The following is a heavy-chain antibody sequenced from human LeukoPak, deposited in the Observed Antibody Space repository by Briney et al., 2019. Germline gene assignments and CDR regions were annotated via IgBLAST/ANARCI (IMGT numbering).Heavy chain of an antibody. V-gene: IGHV3-74*01. CDR3: TRAQYIPPFDP. Sequence: GGSLRLSCAASGFTFSSYWMHWVRQAPGKGLVWVSRINSDGSSTSYADSVKGRFTISRDNAKNTLYLQMNSLRAEDTAVYYCTRAQYIPPFDPWGQGTLVTVSS. D-gene: IGHD6-6*01. CDR1: GFTFSSYW. J-gene: IGHJ5*02. CDR2: INSDGSST.